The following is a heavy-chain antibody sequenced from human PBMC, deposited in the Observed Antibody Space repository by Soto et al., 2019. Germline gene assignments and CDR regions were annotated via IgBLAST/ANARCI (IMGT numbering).Heavy chain of an antibody. D-gene: IGHD2-2*01. CDR1: GFTFSSYA. CDR3: ARYIPGVRYYGMDV. J-gene: IGHJ6*02. CDR2: IGESGTPT. Sequence: ESGGGLVQPGGSLRLSCAASGFTFSSYAMKWVRQAPGKGLEWVSLIGESGTPTYYADSMKGRFTISRDNSGNTLFLEMYSLRAEDTAVYYCARYIPGVRYYGMDVWGQGTTVTVSS. V-gene: IGHV3-23*01.